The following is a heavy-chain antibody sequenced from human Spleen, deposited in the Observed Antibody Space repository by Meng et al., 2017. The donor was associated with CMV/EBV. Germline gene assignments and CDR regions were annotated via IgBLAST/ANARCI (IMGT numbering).Heavy chain of an antibody. J-gene: IGHJ4*02. CDR2: IRYDGSNK. Sequence: GESLKISCAASGFTLSSYGMHWVRQAPGKGLEWVAFIRYDGSNKYYADSVKGRFTISRDNSKNTLYLQMNSLRAEDTAVYYCAKGLVGATREFVWGQGTLVTVSS. CDR1: GFTLSSYG. D-gene: IGHD1-26*01. CDR3: AKGLVGATREFV. V-gene: IGHV3-30*02.